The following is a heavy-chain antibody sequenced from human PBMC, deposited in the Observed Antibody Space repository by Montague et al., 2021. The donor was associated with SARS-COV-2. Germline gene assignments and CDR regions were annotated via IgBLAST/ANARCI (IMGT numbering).Heavy chain of an antibody. Sequence: SETLSLTCTVSGGSISTTNYYWAWIRQPPGKGLEWVGSIYNSDKTYYNPSLESRLTMSVDTSKNQFSLKLRSVTAADAAVYHCARAWRYNDYSGVHFAPWGQGTLVTVSS. V-gene: IGHV4-39*07. J-gene: IGHJ5*02. CDR3: ARAWRYNDYSGVHFAP. CDR1: GGSISTTNYY. D-gene: IGHD2-21*01. CDR2: IYNSDKT.